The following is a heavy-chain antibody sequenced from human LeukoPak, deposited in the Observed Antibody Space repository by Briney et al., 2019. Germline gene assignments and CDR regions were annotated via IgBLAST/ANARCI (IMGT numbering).Heavy chain of an antibody. CDR3: AKAGDWKAYCGGDCLLSADY. CDR2: ISWNSGSI. V-gene: IGHV3-9*01. CDR1: GFTFDDYA. J-gene: IGHJ4*02. Sequence: PGGSLRLSCAASGFTFDDYAMHWVRQAPGKGLEWVSGISWNSGSIGYADSVKGRFTISRDNAKNSLYLQMNSLRAEDTALYYCAKAGDWKAYCGGDCLLSADYWGQGTLVTVSS. D-gene: IGHD2-21*01.